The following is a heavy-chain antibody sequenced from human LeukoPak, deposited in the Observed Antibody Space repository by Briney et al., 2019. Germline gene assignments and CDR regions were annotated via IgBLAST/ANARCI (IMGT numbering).Heavy chain of an antibody. CDR3: ASSPSYSSSWYALDS. D-gene: IGHD6-13*01. J-gene: IGHJ4*02. CDR2: IGTTGDT. CDR1: GLAFSSYD. Sequence: GGSLRLSCAASGLAFSSYDMHWVRQPTGKGLEWVSAIGTTGDTYYSDSVRGRFTVSRENAKNSLYLQMNSLRAGDTAVYYCASSPSYSSSWYALDSWGQGTLVTVSS. V-gene: IGHV3-13*01.